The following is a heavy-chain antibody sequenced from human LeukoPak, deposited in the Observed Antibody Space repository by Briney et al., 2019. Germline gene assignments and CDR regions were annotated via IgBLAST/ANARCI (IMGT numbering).Heavy chain of an antibody. V-gene: IGHV3-21*01. CDR3: ARDGSIAADYGMDV. CDR1: GFTFSSYS. Sequence: GGSLRLSCAASGFTFSSYSMNWVRQAPGKGLEWVSSISSSSNYIYYADSVKGRFTISRDNAKNSLYPQMNSLRAEDTAVYYCARDGSIAADYGMDVWGQGTTVTVSS. CDR2: ISSSSNYI. J-gene: IGHJ6*02. D-gene: IGHD6-6*01.